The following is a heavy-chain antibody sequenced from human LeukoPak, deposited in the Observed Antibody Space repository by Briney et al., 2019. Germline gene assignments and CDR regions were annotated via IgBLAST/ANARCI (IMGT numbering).Heavy chain of an antibody. CDR1: GYSISSSNW. CDR3: ARGDYQLPYY. D-gene: IGHD2-2*01. CDR2: IYYSGST. V-gene: IGHV4-28*03. Sequence: SETLSLTCAVSGYSISSSNWWGWIRQPPGKGPEWIGYIYYSGSTYYNPSLKSRVTMSVDTSKNQFSLKLSSVTAVDTAVYYCARGDYQLPYYWGQGTLVTVSS. J-gene: IGHJ4*02.